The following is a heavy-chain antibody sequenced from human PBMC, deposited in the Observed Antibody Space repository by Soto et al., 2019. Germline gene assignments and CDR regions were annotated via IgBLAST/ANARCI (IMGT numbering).Heavy chain of an antibody. D-gene: IGHD3-10*01. J-gene: IGHJ4*02. Sequence: GESQKISCKGSGYSFTSYCIGWVRQMPGKGLEWMGIIYPGDSDTRYSPSFQGQVTISADKSISTAYLQWSSLKASDTAMYYSSRHVLVGTMEFDSWGQGPLVSV. CDR2: IYPGDSDT. CDR1: GYSFTSYC. V-gene: IGHV5-51*01. CDR3: SRHVLVGTMEFDS.